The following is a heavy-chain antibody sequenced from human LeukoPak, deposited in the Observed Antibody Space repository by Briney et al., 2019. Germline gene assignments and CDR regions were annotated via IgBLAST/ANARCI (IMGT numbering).Heavy chain of an antibody. CDR2: IRSGGDYI. CDR3: ARKYASRARFAA. J-gene: IGHJ4*02. D-gene: IGHD2-2*01. CDR1: GDGFTRHT. Sequence: PGGSLRLSCAGSGDGFTRHTMNWVRRAPGEGLEWNSYIRSGGDYIYYPDSVKGRFTISRDNARTSVYLQMNSLRVEDTVIYYCARKYASRARFAAWGPATLVTVSS. V-gene: IGHV3-21*05.